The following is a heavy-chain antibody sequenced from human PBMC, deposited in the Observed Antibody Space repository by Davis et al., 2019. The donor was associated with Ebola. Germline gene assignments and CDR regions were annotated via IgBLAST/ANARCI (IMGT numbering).Heavy chain of an antibody. D-gene: IGHD3-10*01. V-gene: IGHV3-23*01. CDR1: GFTFSSYA. CDR2: ISGSGGST. J-gene: IGHJ3*02. CDR3: ARGSYDYGSGSYSVNDAFDI. Sequence: GESLKISCAASGFTFSSYAMSWVRQAPGKGLEWVSAISGSGGSTYYADSVKGRFTISRDNAKNSLYLQMNSLRAEDTAVYYCARGSYDYGSGSYSVNDAFDIWGQGTMVTVSS.